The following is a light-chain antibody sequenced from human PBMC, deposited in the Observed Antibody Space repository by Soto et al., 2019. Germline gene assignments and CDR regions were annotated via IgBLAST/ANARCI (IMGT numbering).Light chain of an antibody. V-gene: IGKV1-5*01. Sequence: DIQMTQSPSTLSASVGDRVTITCRASQSIGDSLAWYQQKPGKAPYLLISDVSSLERGVPSRFSGSGSGTEFTLTISSMQHDDFEPFYCQQDLNYHITLGQGTRLEIK. CDR1: QSIGDS. CDR3: QQDLNYHIT. CDR2: DVS. J-gene: IGKJ5*01.